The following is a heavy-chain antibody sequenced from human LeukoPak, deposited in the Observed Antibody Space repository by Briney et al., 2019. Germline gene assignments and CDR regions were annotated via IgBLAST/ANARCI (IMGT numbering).Heavy chain of an antibody. J-gene: IGHJ5*02. CDR2: IYHSGST. V-gene: IGHV4-38-2*02. CDR1: GYSISSGYY. D-gene: IGHD3-10*01. CDR3: ARDRDKYGSGSYQHDNWFDP. Sequence: KPSETLSLTCAVSGYSISSGYYWGWIRQPPGKGLERIGSIYHSGSTYHNPSLKSRVTISVDTSKTQFSLKLSSVTAADTAVYYCARDRDKYGSGSYQHDNWFDPWGQGTLVTVSS.